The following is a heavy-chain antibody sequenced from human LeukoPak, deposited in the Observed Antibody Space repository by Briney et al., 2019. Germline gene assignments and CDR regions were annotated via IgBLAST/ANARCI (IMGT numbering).Heavy chain of an antibody. CDR1: GFTFSSYW. CDR2: IKQDGSEK. V-gene: IGHV3-7*01. J-gene: IGHJ4*02. D-gene: IGHD5-12*01. Sequence: PGGSLRLSCVASGFTFSSYWMTWVRQAPGKGLEWVANIKQDGSEKDYVDSVKGQFTISRDNAKNSVYLQMNSLRAEDTAIYFCARDRPGGYSGYDLGFDYWGQGTLVTVSS. CDR3: ARDRPGGYSGYDLGFDY.